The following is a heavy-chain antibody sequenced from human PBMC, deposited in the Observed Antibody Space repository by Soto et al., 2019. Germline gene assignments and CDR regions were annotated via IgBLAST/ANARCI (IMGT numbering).Heavy chain of an antibody. CDR2: VSGDGGST. CDR3: AKATLVVVVIHEFDY. D-gene: IGHD3-22*01. Sequence: PGGSLRLSCAASGFTFSSYAMNWVRQAPGNGLEWVSAVSGDGGSTFYADSVKGRFTISRDNSKNTLYLQMNNVRAEDTAVYYCAKATLVVVVIHEFDYWGQGTLVTVSS. J-gene: IGHJ4*02. CDR1: GFTFSSYA. V-gene: IGHV3-23*01.